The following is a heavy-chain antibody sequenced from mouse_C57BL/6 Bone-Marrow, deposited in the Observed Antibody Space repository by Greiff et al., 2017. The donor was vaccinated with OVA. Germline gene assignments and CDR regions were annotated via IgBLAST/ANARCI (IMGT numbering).Heavy chain of an antibody. Sequence: QVHVKQSGAELAKPGASVKLSCKASGYTFTSYWMHWVKQRPGQGLEWIGYINPSSGYTKYNQKFKDKATLTADKSSSTAYMQLSSLTYEDSAVYYCARYGSSYWYYFDYWGQGTTLTVSS. J-gene: IGHJ2*01. V-gene: IGHV1-7*01. CDR3: ARYGSSYWYYFDY. CDR2: INPSSGYT. CDR1: GYTFTSYW. D-gene: IGHD1-1*01.